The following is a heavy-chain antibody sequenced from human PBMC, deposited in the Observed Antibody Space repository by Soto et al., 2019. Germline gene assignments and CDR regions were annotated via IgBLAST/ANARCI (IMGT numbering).Heavy chain of an antibody. D-gene: IGHD3-9*01. Sequence: PGGSLRLSCAASGFTFSSYAMHWVRQAPGKGREWVAVISYDGSNKYYADSVKGRFTISRDNSKNTLYLQMNSLRAEDTAVYYCARDPSPLTYYDILTGYQNQYNWFDPWGQGTLVTVSS. CDR1: GFTFSSYA. J-gene: IGHJ5*02. CDR2: ISYDGSNK. CDR3: ARDPSPLTYYDILTGYQNQYNWFDP. V-gene: IGHV3-30-3*01.